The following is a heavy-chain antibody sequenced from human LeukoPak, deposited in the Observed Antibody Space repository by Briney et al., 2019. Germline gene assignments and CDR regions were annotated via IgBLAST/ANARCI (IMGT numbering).Heavy chain of an antibody. CDR1: GGTFSSDG. CDR3: ASLTGDYYDSSGTSWTFDV. Sequence: SVKVSCKASGGTFSSDGLNWVRQAPGQGLEWMGGIIPIFGTANYAQKFQGRVTITTDESTNTAYMELSSLKSADTAVYYCASLTGDYYDSSGTSWTFDVWGQGTMVTVSS. CDR2: IIPIFGTA. V-gene: IGHV1-69*05. J-gene: IGHJ3*01. D-gene: IGHD3-22*01.